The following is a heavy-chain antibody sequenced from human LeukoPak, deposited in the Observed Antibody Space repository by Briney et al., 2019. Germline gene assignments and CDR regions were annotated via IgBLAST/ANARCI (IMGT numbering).Heavy chain of an antibody. V-gene: IGHV3-48*03. D-gene: IGHD3-10*01. Sequence: GGSLRLSCAASGFTFSSYEMNWVRQAPGKGLEWVSYISSSGSTIYYADSVKGRFTISRDNAKNTLYLQMNSLRAEDTAVYYCARGNYYGSGSYYGSNWFDPWGQGTLVTVSS. CDR3: ARGNYYGSGSYYGSNWFDP. J-gene: IGHJ5*02. CDR2: ISSSGSTI. CDR1: GFTFSSYE.